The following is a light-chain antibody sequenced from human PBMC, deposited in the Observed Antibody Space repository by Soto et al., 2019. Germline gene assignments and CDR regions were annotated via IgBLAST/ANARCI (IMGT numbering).Light chain of an antibody. CDR2: EVT. J-gene: IGLJ2*01. CDR1: SNDVGAYNY. Sequence: QSVLTQPASMSGSPGQSITISCAGTSNDVGAYNYVSWYQHHPGQAPKLMIYEVTNRPSGVSPRFSGSKSGNTASLIISGLQAEDEAHYYCYSYTTTNTWLFGGGTKLTVL. V-gene: IGLV2-14*01. CDR3: YSYTTTNTWL.